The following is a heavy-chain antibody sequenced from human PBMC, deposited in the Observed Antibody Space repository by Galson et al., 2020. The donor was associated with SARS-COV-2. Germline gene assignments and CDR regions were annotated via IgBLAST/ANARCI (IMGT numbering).Heavy chain of an antibody. CDR1: GYTLTQLS. J-gene: IGHJ5*02. CDR3: APGSAFSGGYSGWFDP. CDR2: FDPEDGET. D-gene: IGHD1-26*01. V-gene: IGHV1-24*01. Sequence: ASVNVSCQVSGYTLTQLSMHWVRQDPGKGLEWMGGFDPEDGETIYAQQFQGRVTMTEDTSTDPAYMELSSLRSEDPAVDYCAPGSAFSGGYSGWFDPWGQGTLVTVSS.